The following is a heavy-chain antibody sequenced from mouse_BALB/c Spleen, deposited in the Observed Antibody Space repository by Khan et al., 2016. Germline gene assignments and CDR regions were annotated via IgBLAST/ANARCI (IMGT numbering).Heavy chain of an antibody. D-gene: IGHD1-1*01. CDR1: GYTFTSYI. Sequence: VRLQQSGPELVKPGASVKMSCKASGYTFTSYIMHWVKQKPGQGLEWIGYINPYNDGSKYNEKIKGKATLTSDKSSSTAYMELSSLTSEDSAVYYCARKNYYVSSFYWYFDVWGAGTTVTVSS. CDR3: ARKNYYVSSFYWYFDV. V-gene: IGHV1S136*01. J-gene: IGHJ1*01. CDR2: INPYNDGS.